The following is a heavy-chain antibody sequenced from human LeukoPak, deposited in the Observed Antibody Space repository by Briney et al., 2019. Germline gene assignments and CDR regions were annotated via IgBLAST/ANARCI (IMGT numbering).Heavy chain of an antibody. CDR1: GYSFTSNW. CDR2: IYPGDSDT. J-gene: IGHJ4*02. CDR3: ARFRLWRAAAGSDYFDY. D-gene: IGHD6-13*01. Sequence: GESLKISCKGSGYSFTSNWIGWVRQMPGKGLEWMGIIYPGDSDTRYSPSFQGQVTISADKSISTAYLQWSSLKASDTAMYYCARFRLWRAAAGSDYFDYWGQGTLVTVSS. V-gene: IGHV5-51*01.